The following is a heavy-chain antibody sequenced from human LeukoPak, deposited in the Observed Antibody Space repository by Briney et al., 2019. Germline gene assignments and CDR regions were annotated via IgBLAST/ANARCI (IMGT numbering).Heavy chain of an antibody. Sequence: GGSLRLSCVASGITFSSYSMNWVRRAPGKGLEWVSYISSSGSTIYYADSVKGRFTISRDNAKNSLYLQMNSLRAEDTAVYYCASRASSVWYYYYYYMDVWGKGTTVTVSS. CDR2: ISSSGSTI. CDR3: ASRASSVWYYYYYYMDV. J-gene: IGHJ6*03. CDR1: GITFSSYS. D-gene: IGHD6-19*01. V-gene: IGHV3-48*01.